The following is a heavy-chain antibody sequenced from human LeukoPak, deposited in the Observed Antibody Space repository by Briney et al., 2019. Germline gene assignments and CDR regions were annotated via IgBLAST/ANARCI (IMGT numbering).Heavy chain of an antibody. D-gene: IGHD3-10*01. CDR3: ARGGDYGSGNYFDY. J-gene: IGHJ4*02. Sequence: TGGSLRLSCAAPGFTFSSYGMNWVRQAPGKGLEWVAVIWYDGSDKYYADSVKGRFTISRDSSKNTLYLQMNSLRVEDTAVYYCARGGDYGSGNYFDYWGQGTLVTVSS. CDR1: GFTFSSYG. CDR2: IWYDGSDK. V-gene: IGHV3-33*01.